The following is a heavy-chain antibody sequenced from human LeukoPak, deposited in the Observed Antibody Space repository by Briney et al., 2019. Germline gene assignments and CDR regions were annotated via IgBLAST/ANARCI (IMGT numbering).Heavy chain of an antibody. CDR2: ISRSATYL. Sequence: PGGSLRLSCAASGLTFSGYSMNWVRQAPGKGLEWVSSISRSATYLYYADSLQGRFTVSRDDAKSSLYLQMNSLSAEDTAVYYCARHVYSSGWGAFDIWGQGTMVTVSS. CDR3: ARHVYSSGWGAFDI. J-gene: IGHJ3*02. V-gene: IGHV3-21*01. CDR1: GLTFSGYS. D-gene: IGHD6-19*01.